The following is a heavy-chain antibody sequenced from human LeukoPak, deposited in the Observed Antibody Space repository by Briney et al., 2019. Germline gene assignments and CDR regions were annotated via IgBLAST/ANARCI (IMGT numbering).Heavy chain of an antibody. Sequence: GGSLRLSCAASGFTLITNDMTWVRQAPGKGLEWVSVLYSDGNTKYSDSVQGRFTISRDNSKNTLYLEMNSLSPDDTAVYYCARGVEPLAANTLAYWGQGTLVTVSS. CDR2: LYSDGNT. CDR1: GFTLITND. V-gene: IGHV3-53*01. J-gene: IGHJ4*02. CDR3: ARGVEPLAANTLAY. D-gene: IGHD1-14*01.